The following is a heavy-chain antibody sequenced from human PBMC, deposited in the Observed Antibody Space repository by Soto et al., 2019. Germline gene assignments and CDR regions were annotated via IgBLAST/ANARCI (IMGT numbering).Heavy chain of an antibody. J-gene: IGHJ4*02. CDR2: ISYDGSHK. D-gene: IGHD2-15*01. CDR1: GFTFSNYG. Sequence: QVQLVESGGGVVQPGRSLRLSCAGSGFTFSNYGLHWVRQAPGKGLEWVAVISYDGSHKYYADSVKGRFTISRDNSNNMLYLQMERLRAEDTAVYYCAKAGAPRCCGRSSCRPAGAYWGQGTLVTVSS. CDR3: AKAGAPRCCGRSSCRPAGAY. V-gene: IGHV3-30*18.